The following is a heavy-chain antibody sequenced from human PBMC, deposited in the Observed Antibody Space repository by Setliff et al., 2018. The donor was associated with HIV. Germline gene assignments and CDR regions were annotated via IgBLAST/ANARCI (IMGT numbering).Heavy chain of an antibody. V-gene: IGHV4-59*01. CDR2: ISDSGTT. J-gene: IGHJ5*02. D-gene: IGHD2-15*01. Sequence: ETLSLTCTVSGGSISPYYWSWIRQPPGKGLEWIAWISDSGTTNYNPSLKSRVTLSVDTSKNQFSLSLTSVTGADTAVYYCARGGASSKYLDPWGQGTLVTAPQ. CDR1: GGSISPYY. CDR3: ARGGASSKYLDP.